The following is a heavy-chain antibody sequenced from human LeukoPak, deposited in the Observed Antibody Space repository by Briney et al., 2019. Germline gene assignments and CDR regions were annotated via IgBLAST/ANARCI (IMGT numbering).Heavy chain of an antibody. V-gene: IGHV3-74*01. CDR1: GFTFSSHW. Sequence: GGSLRLSCAASGFTFSSHWMHWVRQVPGKGLVWVSLINSDGSITTYADSVKGRFTISRDNAKNTVYLQMDSLRAEDTALYYCARGGGGSEKFDCWGQGTLVTVSS. J-gene: IGHJ4*02. CDR3: ARGGGGSEKFDC. D-gene: IGHD1-26*01. CDR2: INSDGSIT.